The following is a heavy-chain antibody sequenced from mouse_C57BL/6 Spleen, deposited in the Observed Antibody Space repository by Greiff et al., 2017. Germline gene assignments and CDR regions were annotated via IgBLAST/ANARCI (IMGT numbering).Heavy chain of an antibody. D-gene: IGHD2-3*01. CDR2: ISYSGST. V-gene: IGHV3-8*01. J-gene: IGHJ2*01. CDR1: GYSITSDY. CDR3: ARYGYDGYYGPYYFDY. Sequence: EVKLMESGPGLAKPSQTLSLTCSVTGYSITSDYWNWIRKFPGNKLEYMGYISYSGSTYYNPSLKSRISITRDTSKNQYYLQLNSVTTEDTATYYCARYGYDGYYGPYYFDYWGQGTTLTVSS.